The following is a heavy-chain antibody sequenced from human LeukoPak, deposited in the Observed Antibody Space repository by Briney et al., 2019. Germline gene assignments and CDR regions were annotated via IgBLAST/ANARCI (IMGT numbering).Heavy chain of an antibody. J-gene: IGHJ4*02. D-gene: IGHD1-26*01. CDR3: ARRGRGSYDEGAYFDY. Sequence: TSETLSLTCTVSGGSISSSSYYWGWIRQPPGKGLEWIGSIYYSGSTYDNPSLKSRVTIFVDTSKNQFSLKLSSVTAADTAVYYCARRGRGSYDEGAYFDYWGQGTLVTVSS. CDR2: IYYSGST. CDR1: GGSISSSSYY. V-gene: IGHV4-39*01.